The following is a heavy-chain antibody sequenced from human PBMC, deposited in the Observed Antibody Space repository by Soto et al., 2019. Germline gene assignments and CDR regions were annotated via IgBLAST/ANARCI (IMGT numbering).Heavy chain of an antibody. V-gene: IGHV3-23*01. CDR1: GFTLSTYA. J-gene: IGHJ5*02. D-gene: IGHD6-19*01. CDR3: ARPTVPGRQCFDP. CDR2: ISGSGSST. Sequence: PGGSLRLSCAASGFTLSTYAMSWVRQAPGKGLEWVSAISGSGSSTYYADSVKGRFTISRDNSKNTLYLQMNSLRAEDTAVYYCARPTVPGRQCFDPWGHGTLVTVSS.